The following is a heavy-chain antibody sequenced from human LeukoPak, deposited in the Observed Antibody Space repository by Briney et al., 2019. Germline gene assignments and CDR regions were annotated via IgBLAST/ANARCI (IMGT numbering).Heavy chain of an antibody. D-gene: IGHD4-23*01. J-gene: IGHJ4*02. CDR2: IYYSGST. Sequence: SETLSLTCTVSGGSISSYYWSWVRQPPGKGLEWIGYIYYSGSTNYNPSLKSRGTISVDTSKNQFSLKLSSVTAADTAVYYCARWATVVDPFDYWGQGTLVTVSS. CDR3: ARWATVVDPFDY. CDR1: GGSISSYY. V-gene: IGHV4-59*01.